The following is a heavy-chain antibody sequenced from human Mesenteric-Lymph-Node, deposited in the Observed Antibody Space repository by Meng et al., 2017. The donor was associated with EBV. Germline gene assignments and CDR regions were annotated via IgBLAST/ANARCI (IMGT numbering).Heavy chain of an antibody. Sequence: QVQVQESGPGLVKPAWPPSLTCAVSSGSISSSNWWIWHRQPPGKGLEWIVEIYHNGNTNYNPSLKSRVTISVDKSKNQFSLKLNSVTAADTAVYYCARADSSGPWHFDYWGQGTLVTVSS. V-gene: IGHV4-4*02. J-gene: IGHJ4*02. CDR1: SGSISSSNW. CDR2: IYHNGNT. CDR3: ARADSSGPWHFDY. D-gene: IGHD3-22*01.